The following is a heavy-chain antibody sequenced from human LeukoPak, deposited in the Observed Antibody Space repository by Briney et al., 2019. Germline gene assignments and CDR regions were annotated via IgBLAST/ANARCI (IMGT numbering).Heavy chain of an antibody. V-gene: IGHV4-31*03. CDR3: ARDRVAGWFDP. J-gene: IGHJ5*02. CDR2: IYDSGST. D-gene: IGHD3-10*01. CDR1: GGSLSSGAYY. Sequence: PSQTLSLTCTVSGGSLSSGAYYWSWIRQHPGKGLEWIGYIYDSGSTYYNPSLKSRVTISVDTSKNLFSLRLNSVTAADTAVYYCARDRVAGWFDPWGQGTLVTVSS.